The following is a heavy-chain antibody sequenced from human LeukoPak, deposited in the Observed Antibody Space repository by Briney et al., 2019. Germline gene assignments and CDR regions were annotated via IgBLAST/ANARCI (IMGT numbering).Heavy chain of an antibody. J-gene: IGHJ4*02. Sequence: SETLSLTCAVYGGSFSGYYWSWIRQPPGQGLEWIGEINHSGSTNYNPALKSRVTISVDTSKNQFSLKLSSVTAADTAVYYCARGGFPDAYGDYPNFDYWGQGTLVTVSS. V-gene: IGHV4-34*01. D-gene: IGHD4-17*01. CDR3: ARGGFPDAYGDYPNFDY. CDR2: INHSGST. CDR1: GGSFSGYY.